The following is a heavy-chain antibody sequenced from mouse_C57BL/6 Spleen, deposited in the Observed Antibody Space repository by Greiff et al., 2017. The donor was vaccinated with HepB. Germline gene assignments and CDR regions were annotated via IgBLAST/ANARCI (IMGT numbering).Heavy chain of an antibody. D-gene: IGHD3-2*02. J-gene: IGHJ4*01. Sequence: QVQLQQPGAELVKPGASVKLSCKASGYTFTSYWMQWVKQRPGQGLEWIGEIDPSDSYTNYNQKFKGKATLTVDTSSSTAYMQLSSLTSEDSAVYYCARWREQLRHGEAMDYWGQGTSVTVSS. CDR1: GYTFTSYW. CDR2: IDPSDSYT. CDR3: ARWREQLRHGEAMDY. V-gene: IGHV1-50*01.